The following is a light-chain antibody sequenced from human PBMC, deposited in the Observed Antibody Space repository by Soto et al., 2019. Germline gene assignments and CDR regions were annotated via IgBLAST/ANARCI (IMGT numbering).Light chain of an antibody. CDR3: HQSNNWPYT. Sequence: EIVMTHSPATLSVSPGERATLSCRASQSVRDNLAWYQQKPGQAPRLLIYGASTRATGIPARFSGSGSGTEFTLTINRLQSEDFALYFCHQSNNWPYTFGQGTKLEIK. V-gene: IGKV3-15*01. J-gene: IGKJ2*01. CDR1: QSVRDN. CDR2: GAS.